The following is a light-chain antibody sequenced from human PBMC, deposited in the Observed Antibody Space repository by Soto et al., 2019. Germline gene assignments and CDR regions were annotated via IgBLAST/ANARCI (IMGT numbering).Light chain of an antibody. CDR2: RNT. V-gene: IGLV1-44*01. CDR3: AECDDSLSSPNYV. Sequence: QSVLTQPPSASGTPGQRVTISCSGSSSNIGSNTVNCYQQLPRTAPKLHIYRNTQQPPGVTDRFSGSKSGTSATLAISARQSEDEASYGWAECDDSLSSPNYVFGTGTKLTV. CDR1: SSNIGSNT. J-gene: IGLJ1*01.